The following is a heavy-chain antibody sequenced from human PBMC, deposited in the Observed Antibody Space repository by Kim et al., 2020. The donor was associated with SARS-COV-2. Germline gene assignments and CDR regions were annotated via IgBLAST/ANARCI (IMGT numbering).Heavy chain of an antibody. D-gene: IGHD3-22*01. V-gene: IGHV4-30-2*01. J-gene: IGHJ5*02. CDR3: ARDPSGYDWFDP. Sequence: YTPAPRSRGTISVTRSKNQLSLKLSSVTAADTAVYYCARDPSGYDWFDPWGQGTLVTVSS.